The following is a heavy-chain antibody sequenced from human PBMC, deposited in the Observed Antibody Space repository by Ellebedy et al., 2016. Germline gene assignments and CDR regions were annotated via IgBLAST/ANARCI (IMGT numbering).Heavy chain of an antibody. V-gene: IGHV1-18*01. CDR1: GYTFTSYG. Sequence: ASVKVSCKASGYTFTSYGISWVRQAPGQGLEWMGWISAYNGNTNYAQKFQGRVTMTTDTSTSTAYMELRSLRSDDTAVYYCARGGSGSYYIPYYYYYMDVWGKGTTVTVSS. CDR2: ISAYNGNT. CDR3: ARGGSGSYYIPYYYYYMDV. D-gene: IGHD3-10*01. J-gene: IGHJ6*03.